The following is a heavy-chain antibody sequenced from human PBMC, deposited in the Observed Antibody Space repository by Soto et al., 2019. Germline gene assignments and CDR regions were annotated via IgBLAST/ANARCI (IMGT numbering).Heavy chain of an antibody. V-gene: IGHV3-73*01. J-gene: IGHJ3*02. CDR2: IRGKAESYTT. Sequence: GGSLRLSCAASGFIFADSAMHWVRQASGKGLEWVGRIRGKAESYTTSYAASVKGRFTISRDDSENTAYLQMSNLKTEDTALYCCTRGAETAATDADFDMWGQGTMVTVSS. D-gene: IGHD6-13*01. CDR3: TRGAETAATDADFDM. CDR1: GFIFADSA.